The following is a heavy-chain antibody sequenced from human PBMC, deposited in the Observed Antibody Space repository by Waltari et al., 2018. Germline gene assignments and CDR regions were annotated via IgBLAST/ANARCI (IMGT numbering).Heavy chain of an antibody. CDR3: ARDVPNGYFDY. D-gene: IGHD1-1*01. V-gene: IGHV3-7*01. J-gene: IGHJ4*02. CDR2: INQDGRDK. Sequence: EVHLVQSGGGLTQPGGSLVLSCGVSCFTFKHYWMPWVRQAPGKGLEWVANINQDGRDKNYVDSVEGRFTISRDNAQNSVYLQMNSLRAKDTAVYYCARDVPNGYFDYWGSGTLVTVSS. CDR1: CFTFKHYW.